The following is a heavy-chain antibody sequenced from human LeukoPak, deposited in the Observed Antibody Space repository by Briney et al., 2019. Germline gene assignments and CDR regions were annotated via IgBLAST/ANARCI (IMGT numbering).Heavy chain of an antibody. V-gene: IGHV4-59*08. D-gene: IGHD3-22*01. CDR3: ARHSNDSSGYSWYFDL. Sequence: SETLSLTCAVYGGSFSGYYWSWIRQPPGKGLEWIGYIYYSGSTNYNPSLKSRVTISVDTSKNQFSLKLSSVTAADTAVYYCARHSNDSSGYSWYFDLWGRGTLVTVSS. J-gene: IGHJ2*01. CDR1: GGSFSGYY. CDR2: IYYSGST.